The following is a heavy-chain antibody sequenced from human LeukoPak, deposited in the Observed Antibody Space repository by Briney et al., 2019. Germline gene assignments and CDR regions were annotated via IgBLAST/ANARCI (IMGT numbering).Heavy chain of an antibody. CDR1: GYTFINYY. Sequence: ASVKLSCKASGYTFINYYIHWVRQAPGQGLEWMGWISGSNGNTNYAQKFQGRVSMTADTSTSTAYMELRSLRSDDTAVYYCARSGRGTYYYFDLWGQGTLVTVSS. CDR3: ARSGRGTYYYFDL. J-gene: IGHJ4*02. V-gene: IGHV1-18*04. CDR2: ISGSNGNT. D-gene: IGHD1-26*01.